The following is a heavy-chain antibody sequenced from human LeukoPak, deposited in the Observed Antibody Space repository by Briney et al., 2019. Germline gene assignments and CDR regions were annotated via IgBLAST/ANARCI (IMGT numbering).Heavy chain of an antibody. CDR1: GYSISSGYY. D-gene: IGHD6-19*01. CDR3: ATEGRYSSGWYDY. Sequence: PSETLSLTCTVSGYSISSGYYWGWIRQPPGKGLEWIGSIYHSGSTYYNPSLKSRVTISVDTSKNQFSLKLSSVTAADTAVYYCATEGRYSSGWYDYWGQGTLVTVSS. J-gene: IGHJ4*02. CDR2: IYHSGST. V-gene: IGHV4-38-2*02.